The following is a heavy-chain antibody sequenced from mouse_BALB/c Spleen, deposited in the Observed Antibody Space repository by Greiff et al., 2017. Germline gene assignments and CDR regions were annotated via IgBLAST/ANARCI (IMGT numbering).Heavy chain of an antibody. D-gene: IGHD2-4*01. V-gene: IGHV1-14*01. CDR2: INPYNDGT. Sequence: EVQLQQSGPELVKPGASVKMSCKASGYTFTSYVMHWVKQKPGQGLEWIGYINPYNDGTKYNEKFKGKATLTSDKSSSTAYMELSSLTSEDSAVYYCARRGATMITGYAMDYWGQGTSVTVSS. CDR1: GYTFTSYV. J-gene: IGHJ4*01. CDR3: ARRGATMITGYAMDY.